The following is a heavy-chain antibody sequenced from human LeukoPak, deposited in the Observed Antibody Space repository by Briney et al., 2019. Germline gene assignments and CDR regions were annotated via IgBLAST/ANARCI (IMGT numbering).Heavy chain of an antibody. J-gene: IGHJ4*02. CDR3: ARDKD. CDR1: GFTFSSCW. CDR2: INTDGSIT. V-gene: IGHV3-74*01. Sequence: GGSLRLSCAASGFTFSSCWMHWVRQAPGKGLVWVSHINTDGSITNYADSVKGRFTISRDNAKNTLYLQMNSLRAEDTALYYCARDKDWGQGTLVSVSS.